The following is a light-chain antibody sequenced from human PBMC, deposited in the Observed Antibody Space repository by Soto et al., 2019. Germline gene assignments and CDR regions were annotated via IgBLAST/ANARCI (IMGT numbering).Light chain of an antibody. J-gene: IGKJ2*01. CDR3: QQYDNLPPYT. CDR1: QDISNY. Sequence: DIQMTQSPSSLSASVGDRVTITCQASQDISNYLNWYQQKPGKAPKLLIYDASNLETGVPSRFSGSGSGPDFTFNISSLQPEDIATYYCQQYDNLPPYTFGQGTKLEIK. CDR2: DAS. V-gene: IGKV1-33*01.